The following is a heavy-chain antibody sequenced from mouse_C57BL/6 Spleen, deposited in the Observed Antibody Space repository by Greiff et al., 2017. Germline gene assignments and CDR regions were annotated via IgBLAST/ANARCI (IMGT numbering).Heavy chain of an antibody. D-gene: IGHD1-1*01. CDR1: GYTFTDYE. V-gene: IGHV1-15*01. J-gene: IGHJ1*03. CDR2: IDPETGGT. CDR3: TRSYYGSRVWYFDV. Sequence: QVQLQQSGAELVRPGASVTLSCKASGYTFTDYEMHWVKQTPVHGLEWIGAIDPETGGTAYNQKFKGKAILTADKSSSTAYMELRSLTSEDSAVYYCTRSYYGSRVWYFDVWGTGTTVTVSS.